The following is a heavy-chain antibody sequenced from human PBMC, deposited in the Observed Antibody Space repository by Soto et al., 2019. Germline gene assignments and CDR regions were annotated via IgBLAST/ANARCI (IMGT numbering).Heavy chain of an antibody. CDR1: GFMFNTYA. CDR2: ITNTGGGT. J-gene: IGHJ6*01. V-gene: IGHV3-23*01. CDR3: ANRPRYYNMDV. Sequence: EVQLLESGGGLVQPGGSLRLSCAASGFMFNTYAMTWVRQAPGKGLEWVATITNTGGGTYYADSVKGRFTISRDNSNNRLYLQMYSLRAEDTAVYFCANRPRYYNMDVW.